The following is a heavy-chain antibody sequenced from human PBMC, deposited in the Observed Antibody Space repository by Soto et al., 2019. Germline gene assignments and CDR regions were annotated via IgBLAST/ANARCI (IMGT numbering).Heavy chain of an antibody. J-gene: IGHJ4*02. V-gene: IGHV4-31*03. Sequence: QVQLQESGPGLVKPSQTLSLTCTVSGGSISSGGYYWSWIRQHPGKGLEWIGYIYYSGRTYYNPSLKSRVTISVDTSKNQFSLKLSSVTAADTAVYYCARVSTEYYDFWSGYSFFGYWGQGTLVTVSS. D-gene: IGHD3-3*01. CDR3: ARVSTEYYDFWSGYSFFGY. CDR1: GGSISSGGYY. CDR2: IYYSGRT.